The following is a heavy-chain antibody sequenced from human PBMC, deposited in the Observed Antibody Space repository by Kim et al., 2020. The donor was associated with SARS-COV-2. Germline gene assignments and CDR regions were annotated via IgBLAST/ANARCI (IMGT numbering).Heavy chain of an antibody. D-gene: IGHD2-2*01. CDR3: ARAKGICSSTSCYGHDAFDI. J-gene: IGHJ3*02. CDR1: GGTFSSYA. V-gene: IGHV1-69*13. CDR2: IIPIFGTA. Sequence: SVKVSCKASGGTFSSYAISWVRQAPGQGLEWMGGIIPIFGTANYAQKFQGRVTSTADESTSTAYMELSSLRSEDTAVYYCARAKGICSSTSCYGHDAFDIWGQGTMVTVSS.